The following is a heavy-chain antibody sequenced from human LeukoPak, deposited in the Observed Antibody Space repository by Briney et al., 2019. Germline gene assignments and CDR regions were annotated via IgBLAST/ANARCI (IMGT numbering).Heavy chain of an antibody. J-gene: IGHJ4*02. CDR1: GYTFTSYG. Sequence: ASVKVSCKASGYTFTSYGISWVRQAPRQGLEWMGWISAYNGNTNYAQKLQGRVTMTTDTSTSTAYMELRSLRSDDTAVYYCARASPKYRSTDYWGQGTLVTVSS. CDR3: ARASPKYRSTDY. D-gene: IGHD6-19*01. V-gene: IGHV1-18*01. CDR2: ISAYNGNT.